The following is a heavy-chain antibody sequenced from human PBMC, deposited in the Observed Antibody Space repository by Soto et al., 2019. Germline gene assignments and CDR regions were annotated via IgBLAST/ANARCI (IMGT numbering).Heavy chain of an antibody. CDR3: AKEVGLSGSYYISSSYYFDY. Sequence: QVQLVESGGGVVQPGRSLRLSCVASGFTFSSYGMHWVRQAPGKGLEWVAIISYDGSNTYYADSVNGRFTISRDNYKNTLYLQMNSLRAEDTSVYYCAKEVGLSGSYYISSSYYFDYWGQGTLVTVSS. CDR2: ISYDGSNT. J-gene: IGHJ4*02. CDR1: GFTFSSYG. V-gene: IGHV3-30*18. D-gene: IGHD1-26*01.